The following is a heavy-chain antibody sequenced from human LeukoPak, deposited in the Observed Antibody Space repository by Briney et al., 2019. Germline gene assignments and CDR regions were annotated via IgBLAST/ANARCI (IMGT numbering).Heavy chain of an antibody. J-gene: IGHJ6*04. CDR3: ARAHLIWFGEADV. Sequence: PSETLSLTCTVSGGSISSSSYYWGWIRQPPGKGLEWIGSIYYSGSTYYNPSLKSRVTISVDTSKNQFSLKLSSVTAADTAVYYCARAHLIWFGEADVWGKGTTVTVSS. CDR1: GGSISSSSYY. V-gene: IGHV4-39*07. CDR2: IYYSGST. D-gene: IGHD3-10*01.